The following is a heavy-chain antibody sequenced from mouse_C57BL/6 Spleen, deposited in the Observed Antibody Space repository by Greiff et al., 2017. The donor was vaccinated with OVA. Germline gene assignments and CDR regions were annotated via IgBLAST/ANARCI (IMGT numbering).Heavy chain of an antibody. CDR3: ARWATVVATRYFDV. CDR1: GYTFTSYD. J-gene: IGHJ1*03. Sequence: VKLQQSGPELVKPGASVKLSCKASGYTFTSYDINWVKQRPGQGLEWIGWIYPRDGSTKYNEKFKGKATLTVDTSSSTAYMELHSLTSEDSAVYFCARWATVVATRYFDVWGTGTTVTVSS. D-gene: IGHD1-1*01. CDR2: IYPRDGST. V-gene: IGHV1-85*01.